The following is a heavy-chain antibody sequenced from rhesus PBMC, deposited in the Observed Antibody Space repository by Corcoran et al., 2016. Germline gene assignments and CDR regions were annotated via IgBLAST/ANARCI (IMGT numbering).Heavy chain of an antibody. CDR2: ISGSSGGT. V-gene: IGHV4-99*02. D-gene: IGHD6-31*01. CDR1: GYSISSGYY. J-gene: IGHJ4*01. CDR3: ARDSDSSGWYYFDY. Sequence: QVQLQESGPGLVKPSETLSLTCDVSGYSISSGYYWGWIRQPPGKGLEYIGYISGSSGGTYYNPSLKSRVTISKDTSKNQFSLKLSSVTAADTAVYYCARDSDSSGWYYFDYWGQGVLVTVSS.